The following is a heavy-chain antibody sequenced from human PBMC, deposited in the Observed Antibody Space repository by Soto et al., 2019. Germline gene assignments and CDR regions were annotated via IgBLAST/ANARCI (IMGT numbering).Heavy chain of an antibody. CDR2: VSGYTGDT. D-gene: IGHD4-17*01. J-gene: IGHJ4*02. CDR1: GYTFASYG. V-gene: IGHV1-18*01. CDR3: ARRGPGDYEFEADY. Sequence: QVQLVQSGAEVKKPGASVKVSCKASGYTFASYGITWVRQAPGQGLEWMGWVSGYTGDTNYAQKFQGRVTMTTHTFTSTAHLELWSLRSDDTAVYYCARRGPGDYEFEADYWGQGTLVTVSS.